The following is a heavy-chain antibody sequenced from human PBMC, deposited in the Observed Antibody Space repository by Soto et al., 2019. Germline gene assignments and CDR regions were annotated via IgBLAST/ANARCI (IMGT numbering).Heavy chain of an antibody. CDR2: IYPGDSDT. J-gene: IGHJ6*02. Sequence: GESLKISCKGSGYSFTSYWIGWVRQMPGKGLGWMGIIYPGDSDTRYSPSFQGQVTISADKSISTAYLQWSSLKASDTAMYYCARQAVVRRYYYYGMDVWGQGTTVTVSS. CDR3: ARQAVVRRYYYYGMDV. D-gene: IGHD2-2*01. CDR1: GYSFTSYW. V-gene: IGHV5-51*01.